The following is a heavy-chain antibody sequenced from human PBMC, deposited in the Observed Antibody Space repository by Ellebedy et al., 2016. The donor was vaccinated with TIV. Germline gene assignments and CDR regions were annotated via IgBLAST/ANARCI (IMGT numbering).Heavy chain of an antibody. V-gene: IGHV1-3*01. CDR2: INAGSGHT. CDR3: ARGGGTADFDY. J-gene: IGHJ4*02. CDR1: GYTFTSYA. D-gene: IGHD1-14*01. Sequence: AASVKVSCKASGYTFTSYAMHWVRQAPGQRLHWMGWINAGSGHTTYSQNFQGRVTITRDTSPSTAYMELSSLTSEDTAVYYCARGGGTADFDYWGQGTLVTVSS.